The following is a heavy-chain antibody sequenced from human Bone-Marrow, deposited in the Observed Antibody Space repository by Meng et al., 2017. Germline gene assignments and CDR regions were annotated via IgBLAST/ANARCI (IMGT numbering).Heavy chain of an antibody. CDR3: ARDLSGSYYLPWFDP. V-gene: IGHV4-39*07. D-gene: IGHD1-26*01. CDR1: GGSISSSSYY. CDR2: IYYSGSY. J-gene: IGHJ5*02. Sequence: ESLKISCTVSGGSISSSSYYWGWIRQPPGKGLEWIGGIYYSGSYYYNPPLKGRVTIAVDTSKNQFSLKLSSVTAADTAAYYCARDLSGSYYLPWFDPWGQGNPV.